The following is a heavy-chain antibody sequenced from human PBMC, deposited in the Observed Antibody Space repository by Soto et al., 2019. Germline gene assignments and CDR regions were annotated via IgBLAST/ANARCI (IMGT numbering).Heavy chain of an antibody. CDR3: ARGPEYRNGSDYYGTDV. CDR2: INSDGGTT. J-gene: IGHJ6*02. V-gene: IGHV3-74*01. CDR1: RFMFSSYW. Sequence: GGSLRLSCAASRFMFSSYWRHWVRQAPGKGLVWVSRINSDGGTTPYADSVKGRFAISRDNAKNTLYLQMNSLRAEDTAVYSCARGPEYRNGSDYYGTDVWGQGTTVTVSS. D-gene: IGHD2-2*02.